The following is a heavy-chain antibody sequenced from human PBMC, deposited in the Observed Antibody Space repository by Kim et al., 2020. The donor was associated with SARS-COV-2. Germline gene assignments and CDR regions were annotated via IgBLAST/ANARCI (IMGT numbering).Heavy chain of an antibody. CDR3: ARDYRPPTY. D-gene: IGHD4-4*01. J-gene: IGHJ4*02. V-gene: IGHV3-11*05. Sequence: YTNHADSVKGRFTISRDNATNSLYLQMNSRRAEDTAVYYCARDYRPPTYWGQGTLVTVSS. CDR2: YT.